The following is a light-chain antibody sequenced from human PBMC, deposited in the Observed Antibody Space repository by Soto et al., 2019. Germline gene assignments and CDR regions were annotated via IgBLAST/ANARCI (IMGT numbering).Light chain of an antibody. Sequence: QPVLTQPASVSGSPGQSITISCTGTSSDIGGYNYVSWYQQHPGKAPKLIIYDVSNRPSGVSNRFSGSKSGNTASLTISGLQAEDEADYYCSSYTSSTTGVFGGGTKLTVL. CDR3: SSYTSSTTGV. J-gene: IGLJ3*02. CDR1: SSDIGGYNY. V-gene: IGLV2-14*01. CDR2: DVS.